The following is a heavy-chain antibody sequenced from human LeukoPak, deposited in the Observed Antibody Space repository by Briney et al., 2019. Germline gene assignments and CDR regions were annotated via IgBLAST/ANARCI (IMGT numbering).Heavy chain of an antibody. J-gene: IGHJ3*02. CDR3: AKASEWELLGDAFDI. Sequence: ASVKVSCKASGYTFTSYYMHWVRQAPGQGLEWMGIINPSGGSTSYAQKFQGRVTMTRDTSTSTVYMELSSLRSEDTAVYYCAKASEWELLGDAFDIWGQGTMVTVSS. V-gene: IGHV1-46*01. D-gene: IGHD1-26*01. CDR1: GYTFTSYY. CDR2: INPSGGST.